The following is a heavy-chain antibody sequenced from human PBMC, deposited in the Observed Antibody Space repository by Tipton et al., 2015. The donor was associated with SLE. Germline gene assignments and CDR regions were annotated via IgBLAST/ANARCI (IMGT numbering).Heavy chain of an antibody. Sequence: SLRLSCAASGFTFSSYAMHWVRQAPGKGLEWVSGINWKGASTGHADSVKGRFTISGDNAKNSLYLQMNSLRAEDTSVYYCASSSQFYGSGSYYPYYFDYWGQGTLVTVSS. CDR1: GFTFSSYA. J-gene: IGHJ4*02. D-gene: IGHD3-10*01. CDR3: ASSSQFYGSGSYYPYYFDY. V-gene: IGHV3-20*04. CDR2: INWKGAST.